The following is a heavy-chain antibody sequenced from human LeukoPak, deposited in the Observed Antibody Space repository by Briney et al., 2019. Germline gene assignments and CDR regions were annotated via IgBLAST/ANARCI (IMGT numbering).Heavy chain of an antibody. CDR2: IYTSGST. CDR3: ASVSLYEAFDI. D-gene: IGHD3-16*01. Sequence: SETLSLTCTVSGGSISSGSYYWSWIRQPAGKGLEWIGRIYTSGSTNYNPSLKSRVTISVDTSKNQFSLKLSSVTAADTAVYYCASVSLYEAFDIWGLGTMVTVSS. V-gene: IGHV4-61*02. J-gene: IGHJ3*02. CDR1: GGSISSGSYY.